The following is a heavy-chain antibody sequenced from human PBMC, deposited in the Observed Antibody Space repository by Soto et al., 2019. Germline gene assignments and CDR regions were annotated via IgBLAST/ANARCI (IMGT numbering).Heavy chain of an antibody. D-gene: IGHD1-26*01. CDR3: ASDPDLGLNDAFDI. CDR1: GFTFSSYS. V-gene: IGHV3-21*01. CDR2: ISSSSSYI. J-gene: IGHJ3*02. Sequence: EVQLVESGGGLVKPGGSLRLSCAASGFTFSSYSMNWVRQAPGKGLEWVSSISSSSSYISYADSVKGRFTISRDNAKNSLYLQMNSLRAEDTAVYYCASDPDLGLNDAFDIWGQGTMVTVSS.